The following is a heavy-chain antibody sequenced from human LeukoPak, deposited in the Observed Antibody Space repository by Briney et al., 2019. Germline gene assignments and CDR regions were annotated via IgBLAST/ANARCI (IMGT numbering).Heavy chain of an antibody. D-gene: IGHD5-18*01. CDR3: AAGDTAADY. V-gene: IGHV4-59*01. Sequence: SETLSLTCTVPGGSISSYYWSWIRQPPGKGLEWIGYIYYSGSTNYNPSLKSRVTISVDTSKNQFSLKLSSVTAADTAVYYCAAGDTAADYWGQGTLVTVSS. J-gene: IGHJ4*02. CDR2: IYYSGST. CDR1: GGSISSYY.